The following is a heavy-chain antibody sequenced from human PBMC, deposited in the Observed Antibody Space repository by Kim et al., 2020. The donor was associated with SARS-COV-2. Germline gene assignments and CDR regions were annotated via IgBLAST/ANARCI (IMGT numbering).Heavy chain of an antibody. Sequence: QKLQGRVTMTTDTSTSTAYMELRSLRSDDTAVYYCATGRSSGSYSWFDPWGQGTLVTVSS. CDR3: ATGRSSGSYSWFDP. V-gene: IGHV1-18*01. J-gene: IGHJ5*02. D-gene: IGHD1-26*01.